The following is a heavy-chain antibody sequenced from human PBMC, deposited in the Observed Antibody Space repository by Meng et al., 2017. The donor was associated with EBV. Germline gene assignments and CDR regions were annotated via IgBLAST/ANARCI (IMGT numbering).Heavy chain of an antibody. CDR3: ASESGRGFTPDY. CDR2: LIPMVGAP. CDR1: GGPFRRDA. V-gene: IGHV1-69*01. D-gene: IGHD3-10*01. Sequence: ESGVGVKKPGFSVKVSCRTSGGPFRRDAVSWVRQAPGQGLEWMGGLIPMVGAPHYAQKFQGRVTIIADESTSTHSMELNSLRSEDTAMYYCASESGRGFTPDYWGQGTLVTVSS. J-gene: IGHJ4*02.